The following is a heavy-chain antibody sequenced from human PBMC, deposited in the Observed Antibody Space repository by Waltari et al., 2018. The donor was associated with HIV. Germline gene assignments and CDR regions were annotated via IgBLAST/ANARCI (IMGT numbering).Heavy chain of an antibody. CDR1: GCSIGSPY. Sequence: QVQLQASGPGLVKTSGSLSLTCTVSGCSIGSPYRSWIRQPPGKGLEWIGYIYYSGSTNYNPSLKSRVTISVDTSKNQFSLKLSSVTAADTAVYYCARDRSSTSCLHYWGQGTLVTVSS. J-gene: IGHJ4*02. D-gene: IGHD2-2*01. V-gene: IGHV4-59*11. CDR2: IYYSGST. CDR3: ARDRSSTSCLHY.